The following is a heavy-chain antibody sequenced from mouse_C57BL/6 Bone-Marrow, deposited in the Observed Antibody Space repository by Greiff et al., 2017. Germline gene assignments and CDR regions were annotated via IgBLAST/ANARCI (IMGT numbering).Heavy chain of an antibody. CDR2: ISDGGSYT. J-gene: IGHJ3*01. CDR1: GFTFSSYA. D-gene: IGHD1-1*01. CDR3: ARVLITAGFAY. Sequence: EVQLVESGGGLVKPGGSLTLSCAASGFTFSSYAMSWVRQTPEKRLEWVATISDGGSYTYYPDNVKGRCTISRDNAKNNLYLQMNHLKSEDTAMYYCARVLITAGFAYWGQGTLVTVSA. V-gene: IGHV5-4*01.